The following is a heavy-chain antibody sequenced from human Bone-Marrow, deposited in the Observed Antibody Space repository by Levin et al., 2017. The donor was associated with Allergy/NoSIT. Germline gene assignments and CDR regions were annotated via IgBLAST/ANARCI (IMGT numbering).Heavy chain of an antibody. V-gene: IGHV3-48*01. D-gene: IGHD3-16*01. CDR2: ISGSSSTI. CDR1: GFTFSSYS. Sequence: GESLKISCAASGFTFSSYSMNWVRQAPGKGLEWVSFISGSSSTIYYADSVKGRFTISRDNAKNSLYLQVSSLRAEDTAVYYCARELYDYVWGDSWGQGTLVTVSS. J-gene: IGHJ5*02. CDR3: ARELYDYVWGDS.